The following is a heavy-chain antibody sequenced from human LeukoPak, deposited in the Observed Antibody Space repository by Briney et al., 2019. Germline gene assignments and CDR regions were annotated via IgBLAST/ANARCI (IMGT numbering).Heavy chain of an antibody. Sequence: ASVKVSCKASGYTFTSYYMHWVRQAPGQGLEWMGLINPTGGSTGYAQKFQGRVTMTRDTSISTAYMELSRLRSDDTAVYYCARESTHAHDYWGQGTLVTVSS. CDR3: ARESTHAHDY. V-gene: IGHV1-2*06. CDR2: INPTGGST. J-gene: IGHJ4*02. CDR1: GYTFTSYY.